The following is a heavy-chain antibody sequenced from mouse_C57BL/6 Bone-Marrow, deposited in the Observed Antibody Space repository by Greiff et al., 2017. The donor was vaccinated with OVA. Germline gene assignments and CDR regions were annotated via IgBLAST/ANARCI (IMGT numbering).Heavy chain of an antibody. Sequence: EVMLVESGGGLVKPGGSLKLSCAASGFTFSDYGMHWVRQAPEKGLEWVAYISSGSSTIYYEDTVTGRFTISRDNAQNTLFPQMTSLRSEDTAMYYCARGTTVVAPFDYWGQGTTLTVSS. CDR2: ISSGSSTI. CDR1: GFTFSDYG. CDR3: ARGTTVVAPFDY. J-gene: IGHJ2*01. V-gene: IGHV5-17*01. D-gene: IGHD1-1*01.